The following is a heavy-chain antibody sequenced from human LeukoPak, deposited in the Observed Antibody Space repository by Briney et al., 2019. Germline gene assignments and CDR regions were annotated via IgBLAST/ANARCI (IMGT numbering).Heavy chain of an antibody. Sequence: GGSLRLSCAVSGFTLDNTAMCWVRQAPGKGLEWISGISRMGFTTYYADSVNGRFTISRDTSKNTLYLQMDTLKPEDTALYYCAKEEVPNDYWGQGTLVTVSS. J-gene: IGHJ4*02. CDR2: ISRMGFTT. CDR1: GFTLDNTA. CDR3: AKEEVPNDY. V-gene: IGHV3-23*01.